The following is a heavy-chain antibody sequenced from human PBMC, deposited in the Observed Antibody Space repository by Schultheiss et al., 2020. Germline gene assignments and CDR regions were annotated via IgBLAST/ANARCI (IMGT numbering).Heavy chain of an antibody. J-gene: IGHJ4*02. CDR2: ITWNSGGI. Sequence: GGSLRLSCAASGVTFDDYAMHWVRQAPGKGLEWVSGITWNSGGIGYADFVKGRFTISRDNAKNSLYLQMNYLTDEDTALYYCVKDGVSDWYGEFEYWGQGTLVTVSS. CDR3: VKDGVSDWYGEFEY. V-gene: IGHV3-9*01. CDR1: GVTFDDYA. D-gene: IGHD6-19*01.